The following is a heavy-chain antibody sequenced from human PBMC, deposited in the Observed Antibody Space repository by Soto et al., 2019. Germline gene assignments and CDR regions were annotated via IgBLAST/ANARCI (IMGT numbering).Heavy chain of an antibody. CDR1: GFTFSNAW. J-gene: IGHJ4*02. Sequence: EVQLVESGGDLVKPGGSLRLSCTASGFTFSNAWMNWVRQAPGKGLEWVGLIKSKADGGTTGYAAPVKGRFTISRDDSKDTLSLEMNNLKTEDTAVYYCTTFTAYSSSWYLGGVDYWGQGTLVTVSS. D-gene: IGHD6-13*01. CDR3: TTFTAYSSSWYLGGVDY. V-gene: IGHV3-15*01. CDR2: IKSKADGGTT.